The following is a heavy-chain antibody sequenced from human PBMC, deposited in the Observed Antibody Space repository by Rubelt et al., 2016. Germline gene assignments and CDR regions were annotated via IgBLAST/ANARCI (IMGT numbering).Heavy chain of an antibody. D-gene: IGHD5-18*01. CDR1: GYSISSGYY. J-gene: IGHJ5*02. V-gene: IGHV4-38-2*02. CDR3: ARVGGYSYGQGWFDP. CDR2: IYHSGST. Sequence: QLQLQESGPGLVKPSETLSLTCTVSGYSISSGYYWGWIRQPPGKGLEWIGSIYHSGSTYYNPSLKSRVTISVDTSKNQFSVKLSAVTAADSAVYYCARVGGYSYGQGWFDPWGQGTLVTVSS.